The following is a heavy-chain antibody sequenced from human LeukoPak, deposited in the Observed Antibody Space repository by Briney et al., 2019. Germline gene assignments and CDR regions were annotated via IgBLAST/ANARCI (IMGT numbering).Heavy chain of an antibody. D-gene: IGHD3-3*01. V-gene: IGHV4-59*01. CDR2: IYYSGST. CDR1: GGSISSYY. Sequence: PSETLSLTCTVSGGSISSYYWSWIRQPPGKGLEWIGYIYYSGSTNYNPSLKSRVTKSADTSKNQFSLKLSSVTAADTAVYYCARTTRFLEWLWFDYWGQGTLVTVSS. CDR3: ARTTRFLEWLWFDY. J-gene: IGHJ4*02.